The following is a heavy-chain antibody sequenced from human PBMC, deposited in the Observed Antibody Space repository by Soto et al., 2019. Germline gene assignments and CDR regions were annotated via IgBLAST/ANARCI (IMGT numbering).Heavy chain of an antibody. J-gene: IGHJ3*02. CDR3: TTPSLTTVVILGDAFDI. CDR2: IKSKTDGGTT. V-gene: IGHV3-15*01. Sequence: PVGSLRLSCAASGFTFSNAWMSWVRQAPGKGLEWVGRIKSKTDGGTTDYAAPVKGRFTISRDDSKNTLYLQMNSLKTEDTAVYYCTTPSLTTVVILGDAFDIWGQGTMVTVSS. CDR1: GFTFSNAW. D-gene: IGHD4-17*01.